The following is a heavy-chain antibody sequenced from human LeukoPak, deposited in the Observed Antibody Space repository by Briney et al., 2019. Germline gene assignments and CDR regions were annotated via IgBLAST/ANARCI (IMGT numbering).Heavy chain of an antibody. V-gene: IGHV4-59*08. CDR2: IYYSGST. D-gene: IGHD4-11*01. J-gene: IGHJ4*02. Sequence: SETLSLTCTVSVGSIRNYYWSWIRQPPGKGLEWIGYIYYSGSTKYNPSLKSRVTISVDTSKNQFSLKLSSVTAADTAVYYCARHPYSNFVLDYWGQGTLVTVSS. CDR3: ARHPYSNFVLDY. CDR1: VGSIRNYY.